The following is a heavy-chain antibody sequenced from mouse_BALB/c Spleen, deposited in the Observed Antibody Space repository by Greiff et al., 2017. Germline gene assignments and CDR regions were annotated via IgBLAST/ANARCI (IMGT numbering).Heavy chain of an antibody. CDR2: ISSGGSYT. D-gene: IGHD2-4*01. J-gene: IGHJ3*01. CDR3: ARKGIYYDYPFAY. CDR1: GFTFSSYA. Sequence: DVKLVESGGGLVKPGGSLKLSCAASGFTFSSYAMSWVRQSPEKRLEWVAEISSGGSYTYYPDTVTGRFTISRDNAKNTLYLEMSSLRSEDTAMYYCARKGIYYDYPFAYWGQGTLVTVSA. V-gene: IGHV5-9-4*01.